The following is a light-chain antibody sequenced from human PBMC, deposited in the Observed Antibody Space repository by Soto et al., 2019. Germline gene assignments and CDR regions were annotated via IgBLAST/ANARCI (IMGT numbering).Light chain of an antibody. CDR1: STDVGGYNY. Sequence: QSALTQPRSVSGSPGQSVTISCTGTSTDVGGYNYVSWYQQHPGKVPKLMLYDVSKRPSGVPDRFSGSKSGNTASLTISGLQAEDEADYYCCSYAGRATIYVFGSGTKVTVL. CDR3: CSYAGRATIYV. CDR2: DVS. V-gene: IGLV2-11*01. J-gene: IGLJ1*01.